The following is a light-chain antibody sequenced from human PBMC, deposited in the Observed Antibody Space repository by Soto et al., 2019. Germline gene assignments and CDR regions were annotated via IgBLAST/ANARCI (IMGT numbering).Light chain of an antibody. V-gene: IGKV4-1*01. CDR1: QSVLYSSNNKNY. CDR2: WAS. CDR3: HQYYSPPPYT. J-gene: IGKJ2*01. Sequence: DIVMTQSPDSLAVSLGERATINCKSSQSVLYSSNNKNYLAWYQQKPGQPPKLLIYWASTRESGVPARFSGSRSGTDFTLIITILQADDAAVYYCHQYYSPPPYTFGQWTTRAIK.